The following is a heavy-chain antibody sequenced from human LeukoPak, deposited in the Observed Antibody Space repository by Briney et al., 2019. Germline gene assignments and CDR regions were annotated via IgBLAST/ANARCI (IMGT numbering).Heavy chain of an antibody. D-gene: IGHD2-2*01. V-gene: IGHV3-66*01. CDR2: IYSGGST. Sequence: GGSLRLSCAAPGFTVSSNYMSWVRQAPGKGLEWVSVIYSGGSTYYADSVKGRFTISRDNSKNTLYLQMNSLRAEDTAVYCCAREGYCSSTSCYLDAFDIWGQGTMVTVSS. CDR3: AREGYCSSTSCYLDAFDI. J-gene: IGHJ3*02. CDR1: GFTVSSNY.